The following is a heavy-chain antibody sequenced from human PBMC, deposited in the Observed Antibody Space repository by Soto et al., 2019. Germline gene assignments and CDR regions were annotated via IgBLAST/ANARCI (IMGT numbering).Heavy chain of an antibody. CDR2: IYYRGNT. Sequence: SETLSLTCTVSGGSIGTYYWSWIRQPPGKGLEWIGYIYYRGNTDYNPSLKSRVTISVDKSKNQFSLKLSSVTAADTAVYYCARSPDSSGYYPRRYYYGMDVWGQGTTVTVSS. J-gene: IGHJ6*02. V-gene: IGHV4-59*12. CDR3: ARSPDSSGYYPRRYYYGMDV. D-gene: IGHD3-22*01. CDR1: GGSIGTYY.